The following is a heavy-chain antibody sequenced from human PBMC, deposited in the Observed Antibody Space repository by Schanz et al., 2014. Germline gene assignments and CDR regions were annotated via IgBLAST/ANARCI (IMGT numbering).Heavy chain of an antibody. J-gene: IGHJ4*02. CDR2: IWYDGSNK. D-gene: IGHD1-26*01. V-gene: IGHV3-33*01. CDR1: GFTFSSYG. Sequence: QVQLVESGGGVVQPGRSLRLSCAASGFTFSSYGMHWVRQAPGKGLEWVAVIWYDGSNKYYADSVKGRFTISRDNSKNTLYLQMNNLRAEDTAVYYGARDHTTESYYCAETDIDYWGQGTLLNVSS. CDR3: ARDHTTESYYCAETDIDY.